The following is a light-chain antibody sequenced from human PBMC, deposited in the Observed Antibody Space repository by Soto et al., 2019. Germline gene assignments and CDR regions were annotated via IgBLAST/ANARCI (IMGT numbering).Light chain of an antibody. CDR2: DAS. J-gene: IGKJ1*01. CDR3: QRYDSVPRT. Sequence: DIRITQSPPSLSASVGDKITITYRANQGINNFLAWYHQKPGEVPKLLMYDASTLQSGASSRFSGSGSGTVFTLTINSLQPEDVGSYYCQRYDSVPRTFGQGTKVEVK. CDR1: QGINNF. V-gene: IGKV1-27*01.